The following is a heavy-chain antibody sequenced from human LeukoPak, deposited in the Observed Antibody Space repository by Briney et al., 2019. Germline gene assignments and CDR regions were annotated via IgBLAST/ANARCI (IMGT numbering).Heavy chain of an antibody. CDR1: GFTYSSHW. J-gene: IGHJ4*02. CDR2: IKQEGSEK. D-gene: IGHD3-9*01. CDR3: ARGRLYYDILTGYGTFDY. V-gene: IGHV3-7*03. Sequence: GGSLRLSCAAPGFTYSSHWMSWVRQAPGRGREWVANIKQEGSEKFYVDSVKGRFTISRDNAKNSLYLQMNSLRAEDTAVYYCARGRLYYDILTGYGTFDYWGQGTLVTVSS.